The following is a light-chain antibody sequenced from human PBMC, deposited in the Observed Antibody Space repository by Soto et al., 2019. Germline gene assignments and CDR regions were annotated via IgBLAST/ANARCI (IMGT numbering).Light chain of an antibody. Sequence: DIQMTQSPSTLSASVGDRVTITCRASQTISNWLAWYQQKPGKAPKLLIYKASNLESGVPSRFSGSGSGTEFTLTLSSLQPDDFATYYCQQYNSTFGQGTKVEIK. J-gene: IGKJ1*01. CDR2: KAS. V-gene: IGKV1-5*03. CDR1: QTISNW. CDR3: QQYNST.